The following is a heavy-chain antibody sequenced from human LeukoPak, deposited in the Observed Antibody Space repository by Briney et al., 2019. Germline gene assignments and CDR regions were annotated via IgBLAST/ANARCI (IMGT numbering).Heavy chain of an antibody. CDR1: GYTFTSYY. J-gene: IGHJ4*02. D-gene: IGHD3-22*01. V-gene: IGHV1-46*01. CDR3: ATGSHVRVYDSSAYYGHY. CDR2: INPNRGST. Sequence: ASVKVSCKASGYTFTSYYMYWVRQAPGQGLEWMGIINPNRGSTSYAQKFQGRVTMTRDMSTSTVYMELSSLRSEDTAIYYCATGSHVRVYDSSAYYGHYWGQGTLVTVSS.